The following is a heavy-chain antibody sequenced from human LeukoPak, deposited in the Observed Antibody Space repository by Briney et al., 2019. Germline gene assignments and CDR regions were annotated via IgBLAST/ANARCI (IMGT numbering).Heavy chain of an antibody. CDR3: ARVHIAARGAFDI. CDR1: GFTFSSYE. D-gene: IGHD6-6*01. V-gene: IGHV3-30*04. J-gene: IGHJ3*02. Sequence: PGGSLRLSCAASGFTFSSYEMNWVRQAPGKGLEWVAVISYDGSNKYYADSVKGRFTISRDNSKNTLYLQMNSLRAEDTAVYYCARVHIAARGAFDIWGQGTMVTVSS. CDR2: ISYDGSNK.